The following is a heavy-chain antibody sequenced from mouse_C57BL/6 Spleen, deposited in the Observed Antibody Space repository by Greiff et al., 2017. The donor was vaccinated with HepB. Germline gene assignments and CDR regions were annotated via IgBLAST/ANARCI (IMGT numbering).Heavy chain of an antibody. CDR2: INYDGSST. CDR3: AREGLWYAMDY. D-gene: IGHD6-5*01. Sequence: EVQRVESEGGLVQPGSSMKLSCTASGFTFSDYYMAWVRQVPEKGLEWVANINYDGSSTYYLDSLKSRFIISRDNAKNILYLQMSSLKSEDTATYYCAREGLWYAMDYWGQGTSVTVSS. CDR1: GFTFSDYY. J-gene: IGHJ4*01. V-gene: IGHV5-16*01.